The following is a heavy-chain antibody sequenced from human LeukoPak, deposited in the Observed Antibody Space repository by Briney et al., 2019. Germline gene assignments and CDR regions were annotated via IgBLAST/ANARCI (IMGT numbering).Heavy chain of an antibody. D-gene: IGHD6-19*01. CDR2: ISSSGSTI. J-gene: IGHJ4*02. Sequence: PGGSLRLSCAASGFTFSSYEMNWVRQAPGKGLEWVSYISSSGSTIYYADSVKGRFTISRDNAKNSLYLQMNSLRAEDTAVYYCATAVAGIFDYWGQGTLVTVSS. V-gene: IGHV3-48*03. CDR3: ATAVAGIFDY. CDR1: GFTFSSYE.